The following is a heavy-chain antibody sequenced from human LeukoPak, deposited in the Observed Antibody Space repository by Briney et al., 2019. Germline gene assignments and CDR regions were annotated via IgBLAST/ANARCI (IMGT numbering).Heavy chain of an antibody. D-gene: IGHD6-13*01. Sequence: SVTVSCKAAGGIFSSYAISWVRQAPGQGLEWMGGSIPIFGTANYAQKFQGRVTITADESTSTAYMELSSLRSEDTAVYYCARSGNIAAAGTFDYWGQGTLVTVSS. CDR1: GGIFSSYA. J-gene: IGHJ4*02. CDR3: ARSGNIAAAGTFDY. V-gene: IGHV1-69*13. CDR2: SIPIFGTA.